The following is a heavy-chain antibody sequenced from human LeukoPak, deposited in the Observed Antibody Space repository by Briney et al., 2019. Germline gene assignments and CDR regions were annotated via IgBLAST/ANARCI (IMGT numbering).Heavy chain of an antibody. CDR1: GGFVSNFY. CDR2: VFHGGNV. CDR3: ASETVSGVLTPHSFHR. J-gene: IGHJ4*02. Sequence: SETLSLTCSVSGGFVSNFYWNWIRQSPGKGLGWMGFVFHGGNVNYNPSLRSRLRMSLDTSRNRVSLKLTFVTAADTAVYYCASETVSGVLTPHSFHRWGRGTPVTASS. D-gene: IGHD3-3*01. V-gene: IGHV4-59*02.